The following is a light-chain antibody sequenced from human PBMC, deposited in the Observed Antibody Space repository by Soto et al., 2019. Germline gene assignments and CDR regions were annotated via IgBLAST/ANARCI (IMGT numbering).Light chain of an antibody. Sequence: SYELTQPPSVSVAPGQTASITCGGDNIGGRSVHWYQQKPGQAPVVVVDHDSDRPSGIPERFSGSKSGTSATLAITGLQTGDEANYFCGTWDSSLSAVVFGGGTKLTVL. CDR3: GTWDSSLSAVV. J-gene: IGLJ2*01. CDR1: NIGGRS. V-gene: IGLV3-21*02. CDR2: HDS.